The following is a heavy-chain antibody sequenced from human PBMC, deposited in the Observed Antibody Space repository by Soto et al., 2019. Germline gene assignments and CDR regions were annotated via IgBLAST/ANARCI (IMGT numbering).Heavy chain of an antibody. CDR1: GFSFSTFS. CDR2: ISSSSGYI. Sequence: GGSVRLSCEASGFSFSTFSMNWVRQAPGKGLEYVSVISSSSGYIYYADSVKGRFTVSRDNARNTLFLQMSGLREEDTAVYYCARHDRGDYYYYALGVSGQAPTGTFSS. D-gene: IGHD3-3*01. CDR3: ARHDRGDYYYYALGV. V-gene: IGHV3-21*01. J-gene: IGHJ6*02.